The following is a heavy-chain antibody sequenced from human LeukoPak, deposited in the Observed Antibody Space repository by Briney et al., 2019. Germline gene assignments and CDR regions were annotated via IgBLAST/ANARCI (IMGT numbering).Heavy chain of an antibody. Sequence: GGPLRLSCAASGITFSSYAMSWVRQAPGKGLEWVSAISGSGGSTYYADSVKGRFTISRDNSKNTLYLQMNSLRAEDTAVYYCAREDSSGTDYYYYYGMDVWGQGTTVTVSS. CDR3: AREDSSGTDYYYYYGMDV. V-gene: IGHV3-23*01. CDR1: GITFSSYA. CDR2: ISGSGGST. D-gene: IGHD3-22*01. J-gene: IGHJ6*02.